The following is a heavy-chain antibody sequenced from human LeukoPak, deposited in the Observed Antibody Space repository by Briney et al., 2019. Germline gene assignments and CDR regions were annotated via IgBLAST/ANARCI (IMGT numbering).Heavy chain of an antibody. D-gene: IGHD3-10*01. CDR2: IYTSGST. CDR1: GGSISSYS. CDR3: ARVSTNYYGTGKGYYYGMDV. V-gene: IGHV4-4*07. Sequence: SETLSLTCTVSGGSISSYSWSWIRQPAGKGLEWIGRIYTSGSTNYNPSLKSRVTMSVDTFKNQFSLKLSSVTAADTAVYYCARVSTNYYGTGKGYYYGMDVWGQGTTVTVSS. J-gene: IGHJ6*02.